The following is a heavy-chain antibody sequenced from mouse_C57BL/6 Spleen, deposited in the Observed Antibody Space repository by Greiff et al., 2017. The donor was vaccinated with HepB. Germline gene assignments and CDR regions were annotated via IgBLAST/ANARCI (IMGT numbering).Heavy chain of an antibody. CDR3: AKNSPITTVVATEYFDV. CDR1: GFSLTSYG. CDR2: IWRGGST. V-gene: IGHV2-5*01. J-gene: IGHJ1*03. D-gene: IGHD1-1*01. Sequence: LVESGPGLVQPSQSLSITCTVSGFSLTSYGVHWVRQSPGKGLEWLGVIWRGGSTDYNAAFMSRLSITKDNSKSQVFFKMNSLQADDTAIYYCAKNSPITTVVATEYFDVWGTGTTVTVSS.